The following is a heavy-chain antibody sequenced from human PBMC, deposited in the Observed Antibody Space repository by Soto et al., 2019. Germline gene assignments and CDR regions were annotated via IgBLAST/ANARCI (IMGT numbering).Heavy chain of an antibody. CDR1: GGCISSGGYY. CDR3: AASCVACGGFNYYGMDV. J-gene: IGHJ6*02. V-gene: IGHV4-31*03. D-gene: IGHD5-12*01. Sequence: QVQLQESGPGLVKPSQTLSLTCTVSGGCISSGGYYWSWIRQHPGKGLEWIGYIYYSGSTYYNPSLKSRVTISVDTSKNQFSLKLSSVTAADTAVYYCAASCVACGGFNYYGMDVWGQGTTVTVSS. CDR2: IYYSGST.